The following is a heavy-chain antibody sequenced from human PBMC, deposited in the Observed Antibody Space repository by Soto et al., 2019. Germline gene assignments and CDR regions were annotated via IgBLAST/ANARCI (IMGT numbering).Heavy chain of an antibody. CDR2: MNPNNGNT. D-gene: IGHD2-15*01. Sequence: ASVKVSFKASGYTFTGYYMHWVRQAPGQGLEWMGWMNPNNGNTGYAQKLQGRVTMTRDTSISTAYMELSNLISEDTAVYYCARGGLAGSGVAATDYWGQGSLVTVSS. CDR3: ARGGLAGSGVAATDY. V-gene: IGHV1-8*02. J-gene: IGHJ4*02. CDR1: GYTFTGYY.